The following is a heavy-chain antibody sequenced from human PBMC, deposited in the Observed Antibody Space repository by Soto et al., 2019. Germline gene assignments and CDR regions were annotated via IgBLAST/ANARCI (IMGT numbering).Heavy chain of an antibody. V-gene: IGHV3-48*01. D-gene: IGHD3-3*01. CDR1: GFTFSSYS. Sequence: GGSLRLSCAASGFTFSSYSMNWVRQAPGKGLEWVSYISSSSTIYYADSVKGRFTISRDNAKNSLYLQMNSLRAEDTAVYYCARLYYDFWSGYYAYNWFDPWGQGTLVTVSS. CDR3: ARLYYDFWSGYYAYNWFDP. CDR2: ISSSSTI. J-gene: IGHJ5*02.